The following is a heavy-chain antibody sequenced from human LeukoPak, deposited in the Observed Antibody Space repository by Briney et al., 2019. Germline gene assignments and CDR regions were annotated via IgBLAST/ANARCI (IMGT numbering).Heavy chain of an antibody. Sequence: LRLSCAASGFTFSSYAMHWVRQAPGKGLEWIGYIYYSGSTYYNPSLKSRVTISVDTSKNQFSLKLSSVTAADTAVYYCARGDYGTPDVWGQGTTVTVSS. D-gene: IGHD4-17*01. J-gene: IGHJ6*02. V-gene: IGHV4-31*02. CDR1: GFTFSSYAMH. CDR3: ARGDYGTPDV. CDR2: IYYSGST.